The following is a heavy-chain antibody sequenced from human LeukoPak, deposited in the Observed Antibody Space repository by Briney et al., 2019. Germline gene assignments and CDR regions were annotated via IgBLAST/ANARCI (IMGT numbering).Heavy chain of an antibody. D-gene: IGHD6-19*01. CDR3: ARMSAVAGGLDY. J-gene: IGHJ4*02. CDR1: GFTFSNSS. Sequence: GGSLRLSCAASGFTFSNSSVNWVRQSPGKGLEWISYISFSNTTIYYADSVKGRFTISRDNAKNTLYLQMNSLRAEDTAVYYCARMSAVAGGLDYWGQGTLVTVSS. CDR2: ISFSNTTI. V-gene: IGHV3-48*04.